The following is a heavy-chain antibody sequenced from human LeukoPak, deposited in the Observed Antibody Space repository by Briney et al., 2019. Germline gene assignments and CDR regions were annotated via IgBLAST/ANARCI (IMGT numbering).Heavy chain of an antibody. CDR3: ARGPGSGTGEDY. V-gene: IGHV4-59*12. CDR2: IYYSGST. CDR1: GGSISSYY. D-gene: IGHD2-8*02. J-gene: IGHJ4*02. Sequence: PSETLSLTCTVSGGSISSYYWSWIRQPPGKGLEWIGYIYYSGSTNYNPSLKSRVTISVDTSKNQFSLKLISVTAADTAVYYCARGPGSGTGEDYWGQGTLVTVSS.